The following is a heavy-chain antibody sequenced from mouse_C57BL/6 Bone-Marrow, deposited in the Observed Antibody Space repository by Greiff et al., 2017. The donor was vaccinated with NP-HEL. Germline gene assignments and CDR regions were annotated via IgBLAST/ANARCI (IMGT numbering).Heavy chain of an antibody. CDR3: ARDYSKAYYYAMDY. J-gene: IGHJ4*01. Sequence: QVQLQQSGAELVKPGASVKLSCKASGYTFTSYWIHWVKQRPGRGLEWIGRIDPNSGGTKYNEKFKSKATLTVDKPSSTAYMQLSSLTSEDSAVYYCARDYSKAYYYAMDYWGQGTSVTVSS. D-gene: IGHD2-5*01. CDR2: IDPNSGGT. V-gene: IGHV1-72*01. CDR1: GYTFTSYW.